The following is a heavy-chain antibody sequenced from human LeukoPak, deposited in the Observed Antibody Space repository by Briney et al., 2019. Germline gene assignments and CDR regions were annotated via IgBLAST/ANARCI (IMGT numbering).Heavy chain of an antibody. Sequence: ASVKVSCKVSGYTLTELSMHWVRQAPGQGLEWMGGIIPIFGTANYAQKFQGRVTITADESTSTAYMELSSLRSEDTAVYYCARGDYSNYEVDYWGQGTLVTVSS. CDR1: GYTLTELS. CDR3: ARGDYSNYEVDY. J-gene: IGHJ4*02. CDR2: IIPIFGTA. V-gene: IGHV1-69*13. D-gene: IGHD4-11*01.